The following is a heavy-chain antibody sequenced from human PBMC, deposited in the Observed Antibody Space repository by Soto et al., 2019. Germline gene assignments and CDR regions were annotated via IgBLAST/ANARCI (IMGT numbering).Heavy chain of an antibody. J-gene: IGHJ4*02. Sequence: GGSLRLSCAASGSTFSSYAMSWVRQAPGKGLEWVSVISGSGDSTYYADSVKGRFTISRDNSKNTLYLQMNSLRAEDTAVYYCASRSSGWYFDYWGQGTLVTVSS. CDR3: ASRSSGWYFDY. D-gene: IGHD6-19*01. CDR2: ISGSGDST. CDR1: GSTFSSYA. V-gene: IGHV3-23*01.